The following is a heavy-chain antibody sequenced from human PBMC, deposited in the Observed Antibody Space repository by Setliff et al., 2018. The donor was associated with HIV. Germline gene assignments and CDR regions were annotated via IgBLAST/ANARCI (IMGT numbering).Heavy chain of an antibody. D-gene: IGHD3-10*01. CDR1: GFTVSGSY. CDR2: ITGRSSYI. Sequence: GGSLRLSCEASGFTVSGSYINWVRQAPGKGLEWISSITGRSSYIYYADSVKGRFTISRDNSKNTLYLQMNSFGPEDAAVYYCARARTGVTMVRGAMSFWGQGTLVTVSS. V-gene: IGHV3-21*01. CDR3: ARARTGVTMVRGAMSF. J-gene: IGHJ4*02.